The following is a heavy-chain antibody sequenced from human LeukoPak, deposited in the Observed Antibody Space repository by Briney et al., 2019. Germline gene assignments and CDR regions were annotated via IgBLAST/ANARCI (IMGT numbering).Heavy chain of an antibody. CDR3: ARDRRYSYGYGRFDY. CDR2: IYSGGST. J-gene: IGHJ4*02. D-gene: IGHD5-18*01. Sequence: GGSLRLSCAASGFTVSSNYMSWVRQAPGKGLEWVSVIYSGGSTYYADSVKGRFTISRDNSKNTLYLQMNSLRAEDTAVYYCARDRRYSYGYGRFDYWGQGTLVTVSS. CDR1: GFTVSSNY. V-gene: IGHV3-66*01.